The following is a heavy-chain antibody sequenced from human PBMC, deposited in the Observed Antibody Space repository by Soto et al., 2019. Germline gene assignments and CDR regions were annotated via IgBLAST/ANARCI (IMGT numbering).Heavy chain of an antibody. CDR2: IFIDGTT. V-gene: IGHV3-53*01. Sequence: PGGSLRLSCAASGFSGDSGPMSWVRLASGKGKEWVSVIFIDGTTHYGVSVKGRFSICRDRYRNTLCLQLSGLRVDHTDVYYCARVGPYNSGSYMFRYDRFDPWGKGT. J-gene: IGHJ5*02. CDR3: ARVGPYNSGSYMFRYDRFDP. D-gene: IGHD3-10*01. CDR1: GFSGDSGP.